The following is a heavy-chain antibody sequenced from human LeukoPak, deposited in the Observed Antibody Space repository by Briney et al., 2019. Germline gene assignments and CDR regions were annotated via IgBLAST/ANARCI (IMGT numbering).Heavy chain of an antibody. CDR2: IYYSGST. J-gene: IGHJ4*02. D-gene: IGHD5-12*01. V-gene: IGHV4-39*01. CDR3: ARVPSGYDYAGYEYYFDY. CDR1: GGSISSSSYF. Sequence: SETLSLTCTVSGGSISSSSYFWGWIRQPPGKGLEWIGSIYYSGSTHYNPSLESRVTIPVDTSKNQFSLKLSSVTAADTAMYYCARVPSGYDYAGYEYYFDYWGQGTLVTVSS.